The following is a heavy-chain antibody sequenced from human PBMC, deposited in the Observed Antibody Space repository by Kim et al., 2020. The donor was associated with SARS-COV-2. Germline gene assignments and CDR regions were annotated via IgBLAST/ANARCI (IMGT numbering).Heavy chain of an antibody. Sequence: GGSLRLSCAASGFTFSSYGMHWVRQAPGKGLEWVAVIWYDGSNKYYADSVKGRFTISRDNSKNTLYLQMNSLRAEDTAVYYCARAYYDFWSGYYNYYYGMDVWGQGTTVTVSS. V-gene: IGHV3-33*01. CDR2: IWYDGSNK. J-gene: IGHJ6*02. D-gene: IGHD3-3*01. CDR3: ARAYYDFWSGYYNYYYGMDV. CDR1: GFTFSSYG.